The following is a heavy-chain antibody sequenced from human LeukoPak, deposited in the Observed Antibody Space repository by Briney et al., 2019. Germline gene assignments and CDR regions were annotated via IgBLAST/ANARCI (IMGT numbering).Heavy chain of an antibody. CDR3: VEGGAPSYYDGSGDAYFDY. J-gene: IGHJ4*02. V-gene: IGHV3-23*01. CDR2: ISASGGRT. D-gene: IGHD3-22*01. CDR1: GFTFSSYA. Sequence: GGSLRLSCAASGFTFSSYAMSWVRQAPGKGLEWVSVISASGGRTSYADSVKGRFTVSRDDSKNTLYLQMNSLRAEDTAVYFCVEGGAPSYYDGSGDAYFDYWGQGTLVTVSS.